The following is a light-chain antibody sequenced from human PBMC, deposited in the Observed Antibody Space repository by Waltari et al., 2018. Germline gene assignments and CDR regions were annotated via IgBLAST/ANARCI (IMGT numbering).Light chain of an antibody. V-gene: IGLV2-8*01. Sequence: QSALTQPPSASGSPGQSVTISCTRTSSDVGGYNYVSWYQQPPGRAPKLILYYVTKRPSGVPDRFSGSTSGNTASLTVSGLQADDEAVYYCSSYARSNSWVFGGGTKLTVL. CDR2: YVT. CDR1: SSDVGGYNY. J-gene: IGLJ3*02. CDR3: SSYARSNSWV.